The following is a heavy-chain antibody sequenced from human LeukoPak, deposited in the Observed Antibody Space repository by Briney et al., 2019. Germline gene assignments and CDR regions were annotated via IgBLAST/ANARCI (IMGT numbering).Heavy chain of an antibody. CDR1: GFTFSSYA. Sequence: GGSLRLSCAASGFTFSSYAMTWVRQAPGKGLEWVSSISGAGTSYAQSVKGRFTISRDNSKSTLYLQMNSLRAEDTAVYYCTKDPNGDYVGAFDFWGHGTMVTVSS. CDR3: TKDPNGDYVGAFDF. CDR2: ISGAGT. D-gene: IGHD4-17*01. V-gene: IGHV3-23*01. J-gene: IGHJ3*01.